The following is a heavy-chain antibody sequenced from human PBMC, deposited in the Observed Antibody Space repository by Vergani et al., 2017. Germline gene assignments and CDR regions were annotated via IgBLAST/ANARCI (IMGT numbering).Heavy chain of an antibody. CDR3: ARSREYCGGDCYLYNWFDP. J-gene: IGHJ5*02. D-gene: IGHD2-21*01. Sequence: QVQLQQWGAGLLKPSETLSLTCAVYGGSFSGYYWSWIRQPPGKGLEWIGEINHSGSTNYNPSLKSRVTISVDTSKNQFSLKLSSVTAADTAVYYCARSREYCGGDCYLYNWFDPWGQGTLVTVSS. CDR2: INHSGST. V-gene: IGHV4-34*01. CDR1: GGSFSGYY.